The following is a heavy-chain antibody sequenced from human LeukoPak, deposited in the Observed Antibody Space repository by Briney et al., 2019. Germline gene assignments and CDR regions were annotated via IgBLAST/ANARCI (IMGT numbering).Heavy chain of an antibody. D-gene: IGHD2-2*01. CDR2: ISAYNGNT. CDR1: GYTFTSYG. CDR3: ARDYCSSTSSYVALDP. V-gene: IGHV1-18*01. Sequence: AASVKVSCKASGYTFTSYGISWVRQAPGQGLEWMGWISAYNGNTNYAQKLQGRVTMTTDTSTSTAYMELRSLRSDDTAVYYCARDYCSSTSSYVALDPWGQGTLVTVSS. J-gene: IGHJ5*02.